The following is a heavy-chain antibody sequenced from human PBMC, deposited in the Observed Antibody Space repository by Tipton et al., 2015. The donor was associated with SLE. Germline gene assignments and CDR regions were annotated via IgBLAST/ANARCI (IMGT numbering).Heavy chain of an antibody. Sequence: TLSLTCTVSGASVNSGNYYWSWIRQPAGKGLEWIGYIYYSGSTNYNPSLKSRVTISVDTSKNQFSLKLSSVTAADTAVYYCARGGDYYGSGSYSYFDYWGQGTLVTVSS. CDR3: ARGGDYYGSGSYSYFDY. V-gene: IGHV4-61*10. CDR2: IYYSGST. D-gene: IGHD3-10*01. J-gene: IGHJ4*02. CDR1: GASVNSGNYY.